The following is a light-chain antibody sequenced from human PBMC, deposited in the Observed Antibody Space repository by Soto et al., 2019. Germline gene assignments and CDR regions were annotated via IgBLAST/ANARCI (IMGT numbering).Light chain of an antibody. Sequence: DIQMTQSPTSLSASVGDRITLTCRASQNVHHFLNWYQQRPGQVPNLLIYATSHLYTGVPSRFSGNGSGTDFSLTISSLQPEDFTTSYCQQSHTSPPTFGHGTKVEMK. CDR1: QNVHHF. CDR3: QQSHTSPPT. CDR2: ATS. V-gene: IGKV1-39*01. J-gene: IGKJ1*01.